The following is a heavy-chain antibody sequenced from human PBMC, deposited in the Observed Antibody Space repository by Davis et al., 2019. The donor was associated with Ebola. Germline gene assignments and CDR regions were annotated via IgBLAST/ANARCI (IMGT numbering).Heavy chain of an antibody. CDR1: GYTFTNYG. V-gene: IGHV1-18*04. D-gene: IGHD6-25*01. Sequence: AASVKVSCKASGYTFTNYGISWVRQAPGQGLEWMGWITAYNGNINYAQKFQGRVTMTTDTSTTTAYMELSNLRSEDTAVYYCTRSETSSGWFDPWGQGTPVTVSS. J-gene: IGHJ5*02. CDR2: ITAYNGNI. CDR3: TRSETSSGWFDP.